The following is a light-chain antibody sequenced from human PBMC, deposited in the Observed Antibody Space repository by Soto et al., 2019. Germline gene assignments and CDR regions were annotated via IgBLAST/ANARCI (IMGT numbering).Light chain of an antibody. J-gene: IGKJ2*01. V-gene: IGKV3-20*01. Sequence: EVVLTQAPGNLSLSPGERATLSCRTSQSVTSSFLSWFQQKPGQPPRLLLYGASRRATGTPDRFSGSGSGTDFTLIISRLEPEDSAVYHCQLYGNYMFTFGQGTKVDI. CDR2: GAS. CDR3: QLYGNYMFT. CDR1: QSVTSSF.